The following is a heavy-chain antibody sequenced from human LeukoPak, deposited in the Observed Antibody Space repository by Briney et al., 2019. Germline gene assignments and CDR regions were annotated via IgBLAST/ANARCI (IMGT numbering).Heavy chain of an antibody. CDR3: ARDRPVGASEYYYYGVDV. Sequence: GASVMVSCKAAGYSFTSYGIRWVRQAPGQWLEWMGWTSAYNGNTKYAQKLQGRVTMTTDTSTSTAYMELRSLRCDDTAVYYCARDRPVGASEYYYYGVDVWGQGTTVTVSS. J-gene: IGHJ6*02. V-gene: IGHV1-18*01. CDR2: TSAYNGNT. D-gene: IGHD1-26*01. CDR1: GYSFTSYG.